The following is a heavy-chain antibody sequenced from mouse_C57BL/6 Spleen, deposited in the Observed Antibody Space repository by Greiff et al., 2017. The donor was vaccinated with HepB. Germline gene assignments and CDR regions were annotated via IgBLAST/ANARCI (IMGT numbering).Heavy chain of an antibody. Sequence: QVQLKQPGAELVKPGASVKLSCKASGYTFTSYWMHWVKQRPGQGLEWIGMIHPNSGSTNYNEKFKSKATLTVDKSSSTAYMQLSSLTSEDSAVYYCARDDYYGTPWYFDYWGQGTTLTVSS. CDR3: ARDDYYGTPWYFDY. CDR2: IHPNSGST. J-gene: IGHJ2*01. CDR1: GYTFTSYW. V-gene: IGHV1-64*01. D-gene: IGHD1-1*01.